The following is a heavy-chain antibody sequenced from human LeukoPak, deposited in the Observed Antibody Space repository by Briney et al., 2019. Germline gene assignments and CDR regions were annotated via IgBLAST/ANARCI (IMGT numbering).Heavy chain of an antibody. V-gene: IGHV3-48*01. D-gene: IGHD6-6*01. CDR1: GFTFSSYS. CDR2: ISSSSSTI. CDR3: ANDDVAAFATGYMDV. Sequence: PGGSLRLSCAASGFTFSSYSMNWVRQAPGKGLEWVSYISSSSSTIYYADSVKGRFTISRDRSKNTVYLQMNGLRADDTAVYYCANDDVAAFATGYMDVWGKGTTVTVSS. J-gene: IGHJ6*03.